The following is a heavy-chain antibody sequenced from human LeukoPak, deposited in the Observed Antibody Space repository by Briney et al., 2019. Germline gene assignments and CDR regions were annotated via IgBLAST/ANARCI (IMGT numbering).Heavy chain of an antibody. CDR3: ARSKSSSWYFDY. V-gene: IGHV4-38-2*01. Sequence: SETLSLTCGVSGYSIRSGYYWGWIRQPPGEGLEWIGSIYHSGSTYYNPSLKSRVNISVDTSKTQFSLKLRSVTAADTAVYYCARSKSSSWYFDYWGQGTLVTVSS. CDR1: GYSIRSGYY. J-gene: IGHJ4*02. D-gene: IGHD6-13*01. CDR2: IYHSGST.